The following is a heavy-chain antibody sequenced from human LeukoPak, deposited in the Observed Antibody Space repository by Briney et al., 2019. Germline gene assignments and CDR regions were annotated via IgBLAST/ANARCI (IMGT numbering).Heavy chain of an antibody. CDR2: IYYSGST. V-gene: IGHV4-59*01. CDR1: GGSISTYY. CDR3: ARTVVTPGYGFDL. Sequence: PSETLSLTCTVSGGSISTYYWSWIRQPPGKGLEWIGYIYYSGSTYSNPFLKSRVTISVDTSKNHFSLKLNSVTAADTALYYCARTVVTPGYGFDLWGQGTMVTVSS. D-gene: IGHD4-23*01. J-gene: IGHJ3*01.